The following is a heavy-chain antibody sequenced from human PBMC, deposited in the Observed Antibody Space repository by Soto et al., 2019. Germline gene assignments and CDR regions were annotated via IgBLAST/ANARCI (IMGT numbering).Heavy chain of an antibody. Sequence: SETLSLTCAVSGYSISSGYYWGWIRQPPGKGLEWIGSIYHSGSTYYNPSLKSRVTISVDTSKNQFSLKLSSVTAADTAVYYCAREGYGDYVEAFDYWGQGTLVTVS. CDR3: AREGYGDYVEAFDY. D-gene: IGHD4-17*01. J-gene: IGHJ4*02. CDR2: IYHSGST. V-gene: IGHV4-38-2*02. CDR1: GYSISSGYY.